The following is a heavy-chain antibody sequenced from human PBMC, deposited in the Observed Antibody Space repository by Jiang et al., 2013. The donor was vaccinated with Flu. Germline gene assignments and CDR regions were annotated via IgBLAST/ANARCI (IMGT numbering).Heavy chain of an antibody. CDR2: SITLGAP. J-gene: IGHJ4*02. V-gene: IGHV4-59*08. CDR1: GGSISFIT. Sequence: GLVKPSETLSLTCTVSGGSISFITGAGSGSPQRRDLSGLDISITLGAPASAPPLKSRVTMSVDTSRSQFSLKLTSVTAADTAVYYCARLLGYDDNGYYPKGHFDYWGQGTLVTVSS. CDR3: ARLLGYDDNGYYPKGHFDY. D-gene: IGHD3-22*01.